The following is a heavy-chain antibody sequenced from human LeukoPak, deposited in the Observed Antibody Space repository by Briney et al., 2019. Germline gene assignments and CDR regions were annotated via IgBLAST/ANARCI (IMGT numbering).Heavy chain of an antibody. Sequence: SETLSLTCTVSGGSISSYYWSWIRQPPGKGLEWIGYIYYSGSTNYNPSLKSRVTISVDTSKNQFSLKLSSVTASDTAVYYCARLNAITMVRVVIIPYFDYWGQGTLVTVSS. CDR3: ARLNAITMVRVVIIPYFDY. V-gene: IGHV4-59*01. CDR2: IYYSGST. D-gene: IGHD3-10*01. CDR1: GGSISSYY. J-gene: IGHJ4*02.